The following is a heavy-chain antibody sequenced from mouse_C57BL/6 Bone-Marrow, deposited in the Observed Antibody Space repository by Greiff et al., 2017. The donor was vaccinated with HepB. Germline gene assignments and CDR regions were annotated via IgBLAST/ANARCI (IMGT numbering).Heavy chain of an antibody. CDR2: IDPENGDT. J-gene: IGHJ4*01. Sequence: EVMLVESGAELVRPGASVKLSCTASGFNIKDDYMHWVKQRPEQGLEWIGWIDPENGDTKYASKFQGKATITADTSSNTAYLQLSSLTSEDTAVYYCTTLSMDYWGQGTSVTVSS. CDR3: TTLSMDY. CDR1: GFNIKDDY. V-gene: IGHV14-4*01.